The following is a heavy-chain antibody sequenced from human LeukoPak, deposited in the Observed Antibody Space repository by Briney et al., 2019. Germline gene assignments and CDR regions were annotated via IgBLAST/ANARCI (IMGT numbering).Heavy chain of an antibody. CDR1: GYTFTGYY. CDR3: VAVEKYSCGSMF. CDR2: INPNSGGT. D-gene: IGHD5-18*01. Sequence: ASVKVSCKASGYTFTGYYMHWVRQAPGQGLEWMGWINPNSGGTNYAQKFQGRVTMTRDTSISTAYMELSRLRSDDTAVYYCVAVEKYSCGSMFWGQGTLVTVSS. J-gene: IGHJ4*02. V-gene: IGHV1-2*02.